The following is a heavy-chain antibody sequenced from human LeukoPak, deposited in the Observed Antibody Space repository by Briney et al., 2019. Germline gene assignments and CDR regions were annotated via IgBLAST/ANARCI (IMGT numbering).Heavy chain of an antibody. D-gene: IGHD2-15*01. CDR2: IIPIFGTA. J-gene: IGHJ4*02. Sequence: ASVKVSCKASGGTFSSYAISWVRQAPGQGLEWMGGIIPIFGTANYAQKFQGRVTITADESTSTAYMELSSLRSEDTAVYYCARDPRYCSSDSCYDPYFDYWGQGTLVTVSS. V-gene: IGHV1-69*01. CDR3: ARDPRYCSSDSCYDPYFDY. CDR1: GGTFSSYA.